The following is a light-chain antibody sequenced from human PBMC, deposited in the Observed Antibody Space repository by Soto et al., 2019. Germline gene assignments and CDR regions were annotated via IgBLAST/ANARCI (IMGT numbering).Light chain of an antibody. CDR2: VNS. V-gene: IGLV1-40*01. Sequence: QSVLTQPPSVSGAPGQRVTTSCTGSSSNIGAGYDVNWYQQLPGTAPKLLIYVNSNRPSGVPDRFSGSKSGTSASLAITGLQAEDEADYYCQSYDSSPHVVFGGGTKLTVL. CDR1: SSNIGAGYD. CDR3: QSYDSSPHVV. J-gene: IGLJ2*01.